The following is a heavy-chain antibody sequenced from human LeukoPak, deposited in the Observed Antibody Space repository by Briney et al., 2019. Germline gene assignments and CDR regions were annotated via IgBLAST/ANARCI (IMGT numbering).Heavy chain of an antibody. Sequence: SQTLSLTCTVSGGSISSGGYYWSWIRQPPGKGLGWIGYIYYSGSTYYNPSLKSRVTISVDTSKNQFSLKLSSVTAADTAVYYCARARREMVRGVIIPDAFDIWGQGTMVTVSS. V-gene: IGHV4-30-4*01. J-gene: IGHJ3*02. CDR2: IYYSGST. CDR3: ARARREMVRGVIIPDAFDI. CDR1: GGSISSGGYY. D-gene: IGHD3-10*01.